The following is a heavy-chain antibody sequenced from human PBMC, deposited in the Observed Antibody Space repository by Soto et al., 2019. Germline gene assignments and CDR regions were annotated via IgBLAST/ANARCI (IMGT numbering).Heavy chain of an antibody. CDR2: ITTYNGNT. J-gene: IGHJ4*02. CDR3: ATFLQLRPLNS. D-gene: IGHD2-2*01. V-gene: IGHV1-18*01. Sequence: QVQLVQSGGEVKKPGASVTVSCKTSGYTFTNYGISWVRQAPGQGLECMGWITTYNGNTTYAQKFQDRVTMTRDTSTSTAYMELRSLRSDDTSMYYCATFLQLRPLNSWGQGTLVTVSS. CDR1: GYTFTNYG.